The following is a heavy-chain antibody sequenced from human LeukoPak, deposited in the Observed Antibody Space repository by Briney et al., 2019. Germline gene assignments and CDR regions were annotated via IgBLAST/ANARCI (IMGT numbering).Heavy chain of an antibody. Sequence: SETLSLTCTVSGGSASSDYWSWIRQSPGKGLEWVGYVYNSGDTGKNPSLKSRATILLDTSKNQCSLKLTSVSAADTAVYYCARLKLGAYFDLWGRGTLVTVSS. CDR2: VYNSGDT. J-gene: IGHJ2*01. CDR3: ARLKLGAYFDL. CDR1: GGSASSDY. V-gene: IGHV4-59*08. D-gene: IGHD3-16*01.